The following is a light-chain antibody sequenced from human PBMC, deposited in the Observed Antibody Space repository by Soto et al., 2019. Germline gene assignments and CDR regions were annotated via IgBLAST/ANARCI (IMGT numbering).Light chain of an antibody. Sequence: QSALTQPASVSGSPGQSITLSCTGTSSDIGGYDYVSWYQRHPGKAPKLIIYDVNNRPSGVSHRFSGSKSRNTASLTITGLQAAEEADYYCTSYASRSSHVVFGGRTKLTV. CDR1: SSDIGGYDY. V-gene: IGLV2-14*01. CDR3: TSYASRSSHVV. CDR2: DVN. J-gene: IGLJ2*01.